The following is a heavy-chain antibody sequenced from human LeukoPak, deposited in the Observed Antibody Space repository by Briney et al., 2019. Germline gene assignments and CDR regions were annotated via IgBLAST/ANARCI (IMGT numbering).Heavy chain of an antibody. CDR3: ARIKEELLAFDI. Sequence: GGSLRLSCAASGFSFSSYSMNWVRQAPGKGLEWVSSISRSSSYIYYADSVKRRFTISRDNAKNSLYPQMNSLRAEDTAVYYCARIKEELLAFDIWGQGKMGTVSS. D-gene: IGHD1-26*01. V-gene: IGHV3-21*01. J-gene: IGHJ3*02. CDR2: ISRSSSYI. CDR1: GFSFSSYS.